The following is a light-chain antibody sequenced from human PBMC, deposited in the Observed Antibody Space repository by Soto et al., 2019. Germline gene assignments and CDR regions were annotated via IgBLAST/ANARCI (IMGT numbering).Light chain of an antibody. CDR1: SSDVGSYTL. CDR2: EAS. V-gene: IGLV2-14*02. J-gene: IGLJ2*01. CDR3: SSYTTSSTLVI. Sequence: QSALTQPASVSGSPGQSITISCTGTSSDVGSYTLVSWYQQHPGKAPKLMIFEASKRPSGVSHRFSGSKSGNTASLTISGLQAEDEAHYYCSSYTTSSTLVIFGGGTKVTVL.